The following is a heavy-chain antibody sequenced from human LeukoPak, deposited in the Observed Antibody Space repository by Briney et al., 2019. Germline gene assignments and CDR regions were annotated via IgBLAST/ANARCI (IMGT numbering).Heavy chain of an antibody. D-gene: IGHD3-9*01. CDR3: ARAYFDWLLLN. Sequence: GGSLRLSCAASGFIFSSYEMNWVRQAPGRGLEWVSYISNSGDTVHYADSVKGRFTISRDNAKNSLYLQMNSLRAEDTAVYYCARAYFDWLLLNWGQGTLVTVSS. J-gene: IGHJ4*02. V-gene: IGHV3-48*03. CDR2: ISNSGDTV. CDR1: GFIFSSYE.